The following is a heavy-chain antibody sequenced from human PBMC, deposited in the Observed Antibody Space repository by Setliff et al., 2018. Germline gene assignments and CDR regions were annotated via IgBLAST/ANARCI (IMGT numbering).Heavy chain of an antibody. Sequence: SETLSLTCTVSGGSISSYYWSWIRQPPGKGLEWIGYIYYSGSTNYNPSLKSRVTISVDTSKNQFSLKLSSVTAADTAVYYCARHRIAAAVHMDVWGKGTPVTVSS. J-gene: IGHJ6*03. CDR3: ARHRIAAAVHMDV. CDR2: IYYSGST. D-gene: IGHD6-13*01. CDR1: GGSISSYY. V-gene: IGHV4-59*08.